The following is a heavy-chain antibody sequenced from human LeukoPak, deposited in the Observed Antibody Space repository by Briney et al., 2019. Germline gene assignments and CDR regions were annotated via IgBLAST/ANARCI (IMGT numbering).Heavy chain of an antibody. CDR2: ISSSGSTI. D-gene: IGHD5-18*01. CDR1: GFTFSNYE. CDR3: AQLYTYGSSQLDY. Sequence: PGGSLRHSCAASGFTFSNYEMNWVRQAPGKGLQWVSYISSSGSTIYYADSVKGRFTISRDNAKNSLYLQMNSLRAEDTAVYYCAQLYTYGSSQLDYWGQGTLVTVSS. J-gene: IGHJ4*02. V-gene: IGHV3-48*03.